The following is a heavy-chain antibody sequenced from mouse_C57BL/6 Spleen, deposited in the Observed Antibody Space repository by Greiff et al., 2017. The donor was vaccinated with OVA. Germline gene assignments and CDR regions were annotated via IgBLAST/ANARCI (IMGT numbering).Heavy chain of an antibody. D-gene: IGHD1-3*01. Sequence: VQLVESGPELVKPGASVKISCKASGYAFSSSWMNWVKQRPGKGLEWIGRIYPGDGGTNYNGKFKGKATLTADKSSSTAYMQLSSLTSEDSAVYVGAREVGRGFAYWGQGTLVTVSA. V-gene: IGHV1-82*01. CDR3: AREVGRGFAY. CDR2: IYPGDGGT. J-gene: IGHJ3*01. CDR1: GYAFSSSW.